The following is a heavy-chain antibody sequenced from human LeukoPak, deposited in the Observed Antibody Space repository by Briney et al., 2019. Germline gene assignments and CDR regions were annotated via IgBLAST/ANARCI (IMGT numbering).Heavy chain of an antibody. J-gene: IGHJ2*01. CDR1: GFTFSNYR. CDR3: ARPLAVGGYWYFDH. D-gene: IGHD6-19*01. V-gene: IGHV3-7*01. CDR2: IKIDGSDK. Sequence: GGSLRLSCAASGFTFSNYRMTWIRQAPGRGPEWVANIKIDGSDKYYLEAVKGRYTISRDNAKNALYLQMNSLRAEDTALYYCARPLAVGGYWYFDHWGRGTLVTVSS.